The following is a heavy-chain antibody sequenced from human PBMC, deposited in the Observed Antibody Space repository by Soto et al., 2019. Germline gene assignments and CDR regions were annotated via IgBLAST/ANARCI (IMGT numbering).Heavy chain of an antibody. CDR1: GYTFTSYG. Sequence: ASVKVSCKASGYTFTSYGIHWVRQAPGQRLEWTGWINAGNGNTKYSEKFQGRVTITRDTSASTAYLEMSSLRSEDTAVYYCARWPTSLLPNDYWGQGTLVTVSS. D-gene: IGHD1-26*01. J-gene: IGHJ4*02. V-gene: IGHV1-3*01. CDR2: INAGNGNT. CDR3: ARWPTSLLPNDY.